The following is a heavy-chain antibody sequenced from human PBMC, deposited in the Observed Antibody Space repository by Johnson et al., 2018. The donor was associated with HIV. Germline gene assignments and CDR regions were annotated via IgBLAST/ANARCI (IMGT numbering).Heavy chain of an antibody. J-gene: IGHJ3*02. V-gene: IGHV3-30*04. CDR1: GFTFSSYA. CDR2: ISYDGSDK. CDR3: AKDQSWIGTGHDTFDI. Sequence: QVQLVESGGGVVQPGRSLRLSCAASGFTFSSYAMHWVRQAPAKGLEWVAVISYDGSDKYYADSVKGRFTISRDSSKNTLYLQMTSLRAEDTAVYYCAKDQSWIGTGHDTFDIWGQGTMVTVSS. D-gene: IGHD1-1*01.